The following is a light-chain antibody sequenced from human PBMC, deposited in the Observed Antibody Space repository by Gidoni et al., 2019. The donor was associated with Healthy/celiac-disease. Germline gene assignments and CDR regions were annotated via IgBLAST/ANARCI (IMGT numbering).Light chain of an antibody. J-gene: IGKJ4*01. CDR3: QQSYSTPRT. CDR2: AAS. Sequence: DIQMTQSPSSLSASVGDRVTITCRASQIISSYLNWYQQKPGKAPKLLIYAASSLQSGVPSRFSGSGSGTEFTLTISSLQPEDFATYYCQQSYSTPRTFGGGTKVEIK. CDR1: QIISSY. V-gene: IGKV1-39*01.